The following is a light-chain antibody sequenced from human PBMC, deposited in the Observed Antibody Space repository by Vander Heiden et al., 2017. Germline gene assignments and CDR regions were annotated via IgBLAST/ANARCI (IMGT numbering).Light chain of an antibody. CDR1: QSVRSGY. CDR2: AA. J-gene: IGKJ2*01. V-gene: IGKV3-20*01. Sequence: ESVLTQSPGTLSLSLGERATLSCRASQSVRSGYLAWYQQKPGQAPRLLIYAAFRATGIPDGFSGSGSGTDFTLTISRLETEDFAVYFCQQYGSSPYTFGQGTKLEIK. CDR3: QQYGSSPYT.